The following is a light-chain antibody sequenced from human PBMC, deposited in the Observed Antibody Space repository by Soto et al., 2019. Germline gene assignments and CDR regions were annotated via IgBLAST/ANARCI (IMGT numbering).Light chain of an antibody. Sequence: QSALTQPRSVSGSPGQSVTISCTGTSSDVGDYNSLSWYQQHPGKAPKLMIYYVTKRPSGVPARFSGSKSGSTASLTISGLQAEDEAYYYCCSYAGRNTWVFGGGTKLTVL. CDR3: CSYAGRNTWV. CDR1: SSDVGDYNS. J-gene: IGLJ3*02. CDR2: YVT. V-gene: IGLV2-11*01.